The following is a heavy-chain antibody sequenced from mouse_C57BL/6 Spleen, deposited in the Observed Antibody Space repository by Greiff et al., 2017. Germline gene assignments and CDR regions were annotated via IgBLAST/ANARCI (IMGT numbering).Heavy chain of an antibody. V-gene: IGHV1-82*01. J-gene: IGHJ2*01. CDR1: GYAFSSSW. D-gene: IGHD1-1*01. CDR2: IYPGDGDT. Sequence: QVQLQQSGPELVKPGASVKISCKASGYAFSSSWMNWVKQRPGKGLEWIGRIYPGDGDTNYNGKFKGKATLTADKSSSTAYMQLSSLTSEDSAVYFCAREGTTVVADYFDYWGQGTTRTVSS. CDR3: AREGTTVVADYFDY.